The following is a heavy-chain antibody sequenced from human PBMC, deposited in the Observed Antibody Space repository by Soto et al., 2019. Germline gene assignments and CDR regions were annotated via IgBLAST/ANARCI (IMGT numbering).Heavy chain of an antibody. V-gene: IGHV3-23*01. CDR3: AKDSLGYCTNGVCYPVLY. CDR1: GFTFSSYA. CDR2: ISGSGGST. J-gene: IGHJ4*02. D-gene: IGHD2-8*01. Sequence: EVQLLESGGGLVQPGGSLRLSCAASGFTFSSYAMSWVRQAPGKGLEWVSAISGSGGSTYYADSVKGRFTISRDNSKNTLYLQMNSLSAEDTAVYYCAKDSLGYCTNGVCYPVLYWGQGTLVTVSS.